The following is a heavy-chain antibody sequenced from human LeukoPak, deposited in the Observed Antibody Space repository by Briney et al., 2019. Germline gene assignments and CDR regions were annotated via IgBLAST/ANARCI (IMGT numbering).Heavy chain of an antibody. J-gene: IGHJ5*02. CDR2: IYTSGST. D-gene: IGHD2-8*01. Sequence: ASETQSLTCTVSGGSISSYYWSWIRQPAGKGLEWIGRIYTSGSTNYNPSLKSRVTISVDTSKNQFSLKLSSVTAADTAVYYCARDPHFYGVWGFDPWGQGTLVTVSS. V-gene: IGHV4-4*07. CDR1: GGSISSYY. CDR3: ARDPHFYGVWGFDP.